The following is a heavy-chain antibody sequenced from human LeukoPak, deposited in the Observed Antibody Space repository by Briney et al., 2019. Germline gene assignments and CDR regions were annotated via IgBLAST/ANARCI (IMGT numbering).Heavy chain of an antibody. Sequence: ASVKVSCKASGYTFTSYYMHWVRQAPGQGLEWMGIINPSGGSTSYAQKFQGRVTMTRDTSTSTVYMELSSLRSEDTAVYYCARNPISTVRGIIDYYSYMDVWGKGTTVTVSS. CDR3: ARNPISTVRGIIDYYSYMDV. V-gene: IGHV1-46*01. J-gene: IGHJ6*03. D-gene: IGHD3-10*01. CDR2: INPSGGST. CDR1: GYTFTSYY.